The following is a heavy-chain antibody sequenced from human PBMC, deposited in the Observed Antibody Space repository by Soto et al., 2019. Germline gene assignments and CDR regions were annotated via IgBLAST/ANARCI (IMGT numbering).Heavy chain of an antibody. CDR3: ARGDGYRTIFDY. V-gene: IGHV3-11*05. J-gene: IGHJ4*02. CDR1: GFTFSDYY. CDR2: ISSSSAYT. D-gene: IGHD5-12*01. Sequence: QVQLVESGGGLVKPGGSLRLSCAASGFTFSDYYMSWIRQAPGKGLEWVSYISSSSAYTNYADSVKDRFTISRDNAKHSLYLQMNSLRAEDTAVYYCARGDGYRTIFDYCGQGTLVTVSS.